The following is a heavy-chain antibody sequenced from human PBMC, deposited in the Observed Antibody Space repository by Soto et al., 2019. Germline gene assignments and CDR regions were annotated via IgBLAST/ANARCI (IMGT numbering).Heavy chain of an antibody. D-gene: IGHD3-10*01. J-gene: IGHJ4*02. CDR1: GGTFSSYT. V-gene: IGHV1-69*02. Sequence: QVQLVQSGAEVKKPGSSVKVSCKASGGTFSSYTISWVRQAPGQGLEWMGRIIPILGIANYAQKFQGRGTITADKSTSTAYMELSSLRSEDTAVYYCAGNRGNKDDYGGQGTLVTVSS. CDR3: AGNRGNKDDY. CDR2: IIPILGIA.